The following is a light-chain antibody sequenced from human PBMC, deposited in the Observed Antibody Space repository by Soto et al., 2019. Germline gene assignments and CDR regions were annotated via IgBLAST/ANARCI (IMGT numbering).Light chain of an antibody. CDR3: QQSYSTLT. CDR2: AAS. CDR1: RTINNF. J-gene: IGKJ4*01. V-gene: IGKV1-39*01. Sequence: DIQMTQSPSSLSASVGDRVTITCRASRTINNFLNWYQQKPGKAPKLLIYAASSLQSGVPSRFSASGSGTDFTLTISSLQPDDFATYYCQQSYSTLTFGGGTKVEIK.